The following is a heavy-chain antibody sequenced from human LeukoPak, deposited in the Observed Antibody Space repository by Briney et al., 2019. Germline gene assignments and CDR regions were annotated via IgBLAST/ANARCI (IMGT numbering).Heavy chain of an antibody. D-gene: IGHD3-16*01. Sequence: GASVKVSCKASGYTFTSYGISWVRQAPGQGLEWMGWINPNSGGTNYAQKFQGRVTMTRDTSISTAYMELSRLRSVDTAVYYCARDYVHYYYMDVWGKGTTVTVSS. V-gene: IGHV1-2*02. CDR3: ARDYVHYYYMDV. CDR1: GYTFTSYG. CDR2: INPNSGGT. J-gene: IGHJ6*03.